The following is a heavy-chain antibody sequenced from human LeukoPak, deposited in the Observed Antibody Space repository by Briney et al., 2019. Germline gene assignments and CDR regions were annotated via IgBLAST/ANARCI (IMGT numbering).Heavy chain of an antibody. D-gene: IGHD6-19*01. J-gene: IGHJ5*02. V-gene: IGHV3-66*01. Sequence: GGSLRLSCAASEFSVGSNYMTWVRQAPGKGLEWVSLIYSGGSTYYADSVKGRFTISRDNSKNTLYLQMNSLRAEDTAVYYCAKEDIAVAGPNWFDPWGQGTLVTVSS. CDR1: EFSVGSNY. CDR3: AKEDIAVAGPNWFDP. CDR2: IYSGGST.